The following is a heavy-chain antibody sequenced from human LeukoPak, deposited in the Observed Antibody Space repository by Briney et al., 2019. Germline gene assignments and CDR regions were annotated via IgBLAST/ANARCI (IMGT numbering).Heavy chain of an antibody. D-gene: IGHD3-22*01. CDR2: ISGSGGST. CDR3: AKFSRRLHYYDSRDFDY. J-gene: IGHJ4*02. V-gene: IGHV3-23*01. CDR1: GFTFSSYA. Sequence: PGGSLRLSCAASGFTFSSYAMSWVRQAPGKGLEWVSAISGSGGSTYYADSVKGRFTISRDNSKNTLYLQMNSLRAEDTAVYYCAKFSRRLHYYDSRDFDYWGQGTLVTVSS.